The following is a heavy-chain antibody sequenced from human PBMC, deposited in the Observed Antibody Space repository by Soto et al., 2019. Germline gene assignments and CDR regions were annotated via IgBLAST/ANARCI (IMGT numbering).Heavy chain of an antibody. CDR1: GFTFSSYW. J-gene: IGHJ6*02. CDR2: INSDGSST. D-gene: IGHD3-9*01. CDR3: ARDPIRYFDWLSPANYYYYYGMDV. Sequence: TGGSLRLSCAASGFTFSSYWMHWVRQAPGKGLVWVSRINSDGSSTSYADSVKGRFTISRDNAKNTLYLQMNSLRAEDTAVYYCARDPIRYFDWLSPANYYYYYGMDVWGQGTTVTVSS. V-gene: IGHV3-74*01.